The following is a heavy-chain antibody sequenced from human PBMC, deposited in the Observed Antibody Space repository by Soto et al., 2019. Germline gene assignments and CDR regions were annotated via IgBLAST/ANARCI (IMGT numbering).Heavy chain of an antibody. Sequence: QVQLVQSGAEVKKPGSSVKVSCKASGGTFSSYAISWVRQAPGQGLEWMGGIIPIFGTANYGQKFQGRVTITAGESTSTAYMELSSMRYEETDVYYCARDLGPHGYSGYDYSGGMDVWGQGTTVTVSS. CDR3: ARDLGPHGYSGYDYSGGMDV. D-gene: IGHD5-12*01. CDR1: GGTFSSYA. J-gene: IGHJ6*02. CDR2: IIPIFGTA. V-gene: IGHV1-69*01.